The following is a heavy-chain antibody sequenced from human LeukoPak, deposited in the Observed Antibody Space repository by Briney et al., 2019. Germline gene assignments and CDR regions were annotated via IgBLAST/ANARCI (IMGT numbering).Heavy chain of an antibody. CDR2: IYYSGST. CDR3: ARAHILTGYYHWFDP. V-gene: IGHV4-59*01. Sequence: PSETLSLTCTVSGGSISSYYWSWIRQPPGKGLEWIGNIYYSGSTNYNPSLKSRVTISVDTSKNQFSLKLSSVTAADTAVYYCARAHILTGYYHWFDPWGQGTLVTVSS. CDR1: GGSISSYY. J-gene: IGHJ5*02. D-gene: IGHD3-9*01.